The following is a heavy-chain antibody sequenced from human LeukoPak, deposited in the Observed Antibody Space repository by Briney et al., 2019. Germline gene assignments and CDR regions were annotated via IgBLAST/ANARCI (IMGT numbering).Heavy chain of an antibody. D-gene: IGHD3-22*01. CDR2: IYYSGST. V-gene: IGHV4-59*08. J-gene: IGHJ4*02. CDR1: GGSISSYY. CDR3: ARRNYYDSSGYYFDY. Sequence: SETLSLTCTVSGGSISSYYWSWIRQPPGKGLEWIGCIYYSGSTNYNPSLKSRVTISVDTSKNQFSLKLSSVTAADTAVYYCARRNYYDSSGYYFDYWGQGTLVTVSS.